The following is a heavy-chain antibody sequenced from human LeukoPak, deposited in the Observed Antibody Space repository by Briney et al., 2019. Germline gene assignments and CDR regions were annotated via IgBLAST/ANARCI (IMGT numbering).Heavy chain of an antibody. D-gene: IGHD2-2*01. CDR1: GGTFSSYA. CDR2: IIPIFGTA. Sequence: SVKVSCKASGGTFSSYAISWVRQAPGQGLEWMGGIIPIFGTANYARKFQGRVTITADESTSTAYMELSSLRSEDTAVYYCATYCSSTSCYAGYYYYGMDVWGQGTTVTVSS. CDR3: ATYCSSTSCYAGYYYYGMDV. J-gene: IGHJ6*02. V-gene: IGHV1-69*13.